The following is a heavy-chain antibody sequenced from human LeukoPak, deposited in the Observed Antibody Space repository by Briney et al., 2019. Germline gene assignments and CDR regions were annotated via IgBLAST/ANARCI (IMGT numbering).Heavy chain of an antibody. CDR2: INPNSGGT. CDR1: GYTFTGYY. V-gene: IGHV1-2*04. D-gene: IGHD1-1*01. Sequence: ASVKVSCTASGYTFTGYYMHWVRQAPGQGLEWMGWINPNSGGTNYAQKFQGWVTMTRDTSISTAYMELSRLRSDDTAVYYCARQPFTTGTVDYYYGMDVWGQGTTVTVSS. J-gene: IGHJ6*02. CDR3: ARQPFTTGTVDYYYGMDV.